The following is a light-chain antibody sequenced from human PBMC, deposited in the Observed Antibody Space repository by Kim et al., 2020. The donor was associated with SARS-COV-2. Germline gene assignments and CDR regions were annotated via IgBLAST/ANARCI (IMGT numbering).Light chain of an antibody. V-gene: IGLV10-54*04. CDR1: RNSLRHNG. J-gene: IGLJ3*02. Sequence: HTTALTGPWNRNSLRHNGATWRQQHQSHPPNLLSYRNNKLPSRISDRFSASRAGNTASLTITGLQPENETDYYCSAWDSRLSAWVFGAGTQLTVL. CDR3: SAWDSRLSAWV. CDR2: RNN.